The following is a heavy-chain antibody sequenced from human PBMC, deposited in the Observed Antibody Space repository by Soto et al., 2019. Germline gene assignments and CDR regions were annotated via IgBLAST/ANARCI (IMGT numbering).Heavy chain of an antibody. D-gene: IGHD3-22*01. CDR2: IIPIFGTA. Sequence: QVQLVQSGAEVKKPGSSVKVSCTASGGTFSSYAISWVRQAPGQGLEWMGGIIPIFGTANYAQKFQGRVTITADESTSTAYMELSSLRSEDTAVYYCARVRHDSRGGYFDYWGQGTLVTVSS. J-gene: IGHJ4*02. CDR1: GGTFSSYA. CDR3: ARVRHDSRGGYFDY. V-gene: IGHV1-69*01.